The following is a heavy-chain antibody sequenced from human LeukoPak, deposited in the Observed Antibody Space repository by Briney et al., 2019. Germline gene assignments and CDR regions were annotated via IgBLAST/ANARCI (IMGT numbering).Heavy chain of an antibody. Sequence: GGSLRLSCEASGFTFSNYWMNWVRQAPGKGLEWVAAIKLNENQKYYMDSVKGRFTVSRDNAKNSLYLQMNSLRAEDTAVYYCANQRGDYWGQGTLVTVSS. CDR3: ANQRGDY. J-gene: IGHJ4*02. CDR2: IKLNENQK. D-gene: IGHD3-10*01. V-gene: IGHV3-7*01. CDR1: GFTFSNYW.